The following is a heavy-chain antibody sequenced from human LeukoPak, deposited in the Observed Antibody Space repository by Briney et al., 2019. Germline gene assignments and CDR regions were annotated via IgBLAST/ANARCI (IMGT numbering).Heavy chain of an antibody. CDR3: ARDYGGNSGWFDP. V-gene: IGHV1-8*01. Sequence: RASVKVSCKASGYTLTNYDINWVRQATGQGLEWMGRMKPKSGETGYAQKFQGRAIMTRDTSTNTAYMELRSLTSEDTAVYYCARDYGGNSGWFDPWGQGTVVTVSS. CDR1: GYTLTNYD. J-gene: IGHJ5*02. D-gene: IGHD4-23*01. CDR2: MKPKSGET.